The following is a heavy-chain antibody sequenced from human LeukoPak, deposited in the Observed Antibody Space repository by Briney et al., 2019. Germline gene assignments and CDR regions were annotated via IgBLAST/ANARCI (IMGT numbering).Heavy chain of an antibody. CDR1: GFTFSNAW. CDR3: TTDLGRRDGHYFDY. CDR2: IKSKTDGGTT. V-gene: IGHV3-15*01. D-gene: IGHD5-24*01. J-gene: IGHJ4*02. Sequence: PGGSLRLSCAASGFTFSNAWMSWVRQAPGKGLEWVGRIKSKTDGGTTDYAAPVRGRFTISRDDSKNTLYLQMNSLKTEDTAVYYCTTDLGRRDGHYFDYWGQGTLVTVSS.